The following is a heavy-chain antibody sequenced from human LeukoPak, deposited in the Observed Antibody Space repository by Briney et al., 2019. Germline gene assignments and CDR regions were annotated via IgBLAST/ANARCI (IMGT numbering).Heavy chain of an antibody. Sequence: GGSLRLSCAASGFTFSSYGMRWVRQAPGKGLEWVAFIRYDGSNKYYADSVKGRFTISRDNSKNTLYLQMNSLRAEDTAVYHCAKEGITYYYGSGSSPPDYWGQGTLVTVSS. V-gene: IGHV3-30*02. J-gene: IGHJ4*02. CDR3: AKEGITYYYGSGSSPPDY. CDR1: GFTFSSYG. CDR2: IRYDGSNK. D-gene: IGHD3-10*01.